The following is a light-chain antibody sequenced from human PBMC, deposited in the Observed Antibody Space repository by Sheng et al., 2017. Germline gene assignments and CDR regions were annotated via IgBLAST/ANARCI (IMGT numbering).Light chain of an antibody. J-gene: IGKJ1*01. CDR1: QSGRSTD. Sequence: EIVLTQSPGTLSLSPGEGATCRASQSGRSTDLGRSLKKPGQAPRLLMYGVSCRATGIPDRFSGSGSGRDFTLTISRLEPEDFAVYYCQQYDTSPPRTFGQGTEVEIK. CDR3: QQYDTSPPRT. V-gene: IGKV3-20*01. CDR2: GVS.